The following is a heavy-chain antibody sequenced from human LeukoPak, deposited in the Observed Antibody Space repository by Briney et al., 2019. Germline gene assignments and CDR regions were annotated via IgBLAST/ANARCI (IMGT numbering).Heavy chain of an antibody. CDR2: INHSGST. CDR3: ARRSGSSGWYASPSV. CDR1: GGSISSSSSY. D-gene: IGHD6-19*01. V-gene: IGHV4-39*07. Sequence: SETLSLTCSVSGGSISSSSSYWSWIRQPPGKGLEWIGEINHSGSTNYNPSLKSRVTISVDTSKNQFSLKLSSVTAADTAVYYCARRSGSSGWYASPSVWGQGTMVTVSS. J-gene: IGHJ3*01.